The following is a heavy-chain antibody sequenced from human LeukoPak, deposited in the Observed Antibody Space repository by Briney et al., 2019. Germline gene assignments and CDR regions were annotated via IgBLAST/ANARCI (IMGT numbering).Heavy chain of an antibody. Sequence: ASVKVSCKASGYTFTSYGISWVRQAPGQGLEWMGWISAYNGNTNYAQKLQGRVTMTTDTSPSTAYMELRSLRSDDTAVYYCARMSSSGYYSGYWGQGTLVTVSS. CDR3: ARMSSSGYYSGY. CDR1: GYTFTSYG. CDR2: ISAYNGNT. D-gene: IGHD3-22*01. J-gene: IGHJ4*02. V-gene: IGHV1-18*01.